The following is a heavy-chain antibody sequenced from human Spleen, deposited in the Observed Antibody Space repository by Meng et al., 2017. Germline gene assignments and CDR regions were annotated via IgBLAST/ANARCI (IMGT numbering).Heavy chain of an antibody. CDR3: AKDTIERWLQPYAFDI. J-gene: IGHJ3*02. CDR2: ISWNSGSI. CDR1: GFTFDDYA. Sequence: GGSLRLSCAASGFTFDDYAMHWGRQAPGKGLEWVSGISWNSGSIGYADSVKGRFTISRDNAKNSLYLQMNSLRAEDTALYYCAKDTIERWLQPYAFDIWGQGTMVTVSS. D-gene: IGHD5-24*01. V-gene: IGHV3-9*01.